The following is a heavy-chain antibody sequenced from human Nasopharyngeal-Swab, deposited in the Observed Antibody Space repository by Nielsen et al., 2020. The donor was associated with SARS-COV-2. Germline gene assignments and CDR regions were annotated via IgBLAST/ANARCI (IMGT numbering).Heavy chain of an antibody. Sequence: GGSLRLSCAASGFTFSDYYMSWIRQAPGKGLEWVSYISSSGTTIYYADSVKGRFTISRDNAKNSLSLQMNNLRAEDTAVYYCARTSDVGGGSNGYPDYWGQGTLVTVSS. D-gene: IGHD3-22*01. CDR3: ARTSDVGGGSNGYPDY. CDR2: ISSSGTTI. J-gene: IGHJ4*02. CDR1: GFTFSDYY. V-gene: IGHV3-11*04.